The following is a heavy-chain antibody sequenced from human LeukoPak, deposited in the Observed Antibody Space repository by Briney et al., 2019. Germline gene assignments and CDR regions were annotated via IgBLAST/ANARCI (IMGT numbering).Heavy chain of an antibody. Sequence: SVKVSCKASGGTFSSYAISWVRQAPGQGLEWMGRIIPILGIANYAQKFQGRVTITADKSTSTAYMELSSLRSEDTAVYYCARFAVTTIYYYGMDVWGQGTTVTVSS. CDR2: IIPILGIA. CDR1: GGTFSSYA. V-gene: IGHV1-69*04. J-gene: IGHJ6*02. CDR3: ARFAVTTIYYYGMDV. D-gene: IGHD4-17*01.